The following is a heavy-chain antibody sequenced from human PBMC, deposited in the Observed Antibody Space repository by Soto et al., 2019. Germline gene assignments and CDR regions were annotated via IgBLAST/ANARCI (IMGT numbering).Heavy chain of an antibody. J-gene: IGHJ4*02. V-gene: IGHV3-64*01. CDR2: ISSNGGST. Sequence: EVQLVESGGGLVQPGGSLRLSCAASGFTFSSYAMHWVRQAPGKGLEYVSAISSNGGSTYYANSVKGRFTISRDNSKXXXXXXXXXXXXXXXXXXXXXXXXXXXXXXXXXDYWGQGTLVTVSS. CDR3: XXXXXXXXXXXXXDY. CDR1: GFTFSSYA.